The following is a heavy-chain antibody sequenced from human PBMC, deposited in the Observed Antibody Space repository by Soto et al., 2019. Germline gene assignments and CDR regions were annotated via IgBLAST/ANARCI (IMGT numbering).Heavy chain of an antibody. D-gene: IGHD2-2*01. Sequence: SETLSLTCAVYGGSFSGYYWSWIRQPPGKGLEWIGEINHSGSTNYNPSLKSRVTISVDTSKNQFSLRLSSVTAADTAVYYCARGPVGIVVVPAAHNWFDPWGRGTLVTGS. CDR3: ARGPVGIVVVPAAHNWFDP. CDR2: INHSGST. J-gene: IGHJ5*02. V-gene: IGHV4-34*01. CDR1: GGSFSGYY.